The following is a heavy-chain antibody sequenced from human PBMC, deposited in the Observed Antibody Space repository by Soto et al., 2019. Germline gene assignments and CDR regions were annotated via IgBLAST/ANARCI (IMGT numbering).Heavy chain of an antibody. Sequence: PGGSLRLSCAASGFTFSNAWMSWVRQAPGKGLEWVAVISYDGSSKYYRDSVKGRFTISRDNSKNTLFLQMDSLRDEDTAVYYCARDLRTQYFFDYWGQGTQVTVSS. D-gene: IGHD3-9*01. V-gene: IGHV3-30-3*01. CDR1: GFTFSNAW. J-gene: IGHJ4*02. CDR3: ARDLRTQYFFDY. CDR2: ISYDGSSK.